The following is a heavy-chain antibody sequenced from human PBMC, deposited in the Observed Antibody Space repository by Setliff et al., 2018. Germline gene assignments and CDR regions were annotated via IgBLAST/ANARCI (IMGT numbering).Heavy chain of an antibody. V-gene: IGHV4-59*12. CDR1: GGPISSYY. CDR3: ARESRYYYDNLGTLDY. J-gene: IGHJ4*02. Sequence: PSETLSLTCSVTGGPISSYYWNWVRQAPGKGPEWIGYIYYTGSTKHNPSLKSRVTMSVDTSKNQFSLKLSSVTAADTAVYYCARESRYYYDNLGTLDYWGQGTLVTVSS. CDR2: IYYTGST. D-gene: IGHD3-22*01.